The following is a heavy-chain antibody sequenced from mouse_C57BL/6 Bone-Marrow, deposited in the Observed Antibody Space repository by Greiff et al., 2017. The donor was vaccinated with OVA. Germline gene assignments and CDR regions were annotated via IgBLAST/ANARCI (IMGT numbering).Heavy chain of an antibody. Sequence: LQESGAELVRPGTSVKMSCKASGYTFTNYWIGWAKQRPGHGLEWIGDIYPGGGYTNYNEKFKGKATLTADKSSSTAYMQFSSLTSEDSAIYYCARWYTYYFDYWGQGTTLTVSS. D-gene: IGHD1-1*02. CDR2: IYPGGGYT. J-gene: IGHJ2*01. CDR1: GYTFTNYW. V-gene: IGHV1-63*01. CDR3: ARWYTYYFDY.